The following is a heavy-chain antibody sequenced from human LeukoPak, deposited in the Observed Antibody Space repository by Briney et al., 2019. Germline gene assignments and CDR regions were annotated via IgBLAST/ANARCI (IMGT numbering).Heavy chain of an antibody. D-gene: IGHD3-22*01. V-gene: IGHV3-74*01. Sequence: GGSLRLSCAASGFTFSRYWMHWVRQAPGKGLVWVSRIKSDGSTNYADSVKGRFTISRDNAKNKVSLQMNSLRAEDTGVYYCARAPAEIGGYYPEYFRHWGQGTLVTVSS. CDR1: GFTFSRYW. CDR3: ARAPAEIGGYYPEYFRH. J-gene: IGHJ1*01. CDR2: IKSDGST.